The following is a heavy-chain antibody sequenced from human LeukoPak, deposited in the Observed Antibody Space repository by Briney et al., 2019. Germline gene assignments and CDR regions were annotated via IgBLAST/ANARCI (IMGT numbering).Heavy chain of an antibody. Sequence: GGSLRLSCAASGFPFSSFAMHWVRQAPGRGLEWVSFIRHDGSKNYYLQSVRGRFTISRDNSKSTLYLQMNSLRAEDTGVYYCAKDRGYWGQGTLVTVSS. CDR2: IRHDGSKN. CDR1: GFPFSSFA. V-gene: IGHV3-30*02. J-gene: IGHJ4*02. CDR3: AKDRGY.